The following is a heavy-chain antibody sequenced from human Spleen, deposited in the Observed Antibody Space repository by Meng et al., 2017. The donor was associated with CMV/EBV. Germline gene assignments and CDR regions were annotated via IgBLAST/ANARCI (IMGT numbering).Heavy chain of an antibody. D-gene: IGHD3-22*01. CDR1: GYTFTSYG. Sequence: ASVKVSCKASGYTFTSYGISWVRQAPGQGLEWMGWISAYNGNTNYAQKLQGRVTITTDESTSTAYMELSSLRSEDTAVYYCARPRTYDSSGYPFDYWGQGTLVTVSS. CDR2: ISAYNGNT. CDR3: ARPRTYDSSGYPFDY. J-gene: IGHJ4*02. V-gene: IGHV1-18*01.